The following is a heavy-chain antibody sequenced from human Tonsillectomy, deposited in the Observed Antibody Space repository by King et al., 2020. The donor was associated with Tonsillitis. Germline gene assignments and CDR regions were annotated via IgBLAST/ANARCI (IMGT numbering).Heavy chain of an antibody. CDR3: ANLGPWVAGNPRSFAY. V-gene: IGHV1-46*01. J-gene: IGHJ4*02. CDR2: INPSGGST. CDR1: GYTFTSYY. Sequence: VQLVQSGAEVKKPGASVKVSCKASGYTFTSYYMHWVRQAPGQGLEWMGIINPSGGSTSYAQKFQGRVTMTRDTSTSTVYMEMSSLRSEETAVYYCANLGPWVAGNPRSFAYWGQGTLVTASS. D-gene: IGHD2-15*01.